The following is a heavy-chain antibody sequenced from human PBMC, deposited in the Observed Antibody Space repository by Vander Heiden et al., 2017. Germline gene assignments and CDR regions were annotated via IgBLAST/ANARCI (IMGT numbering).Heavy chain of an antibody. V-gene: IGHV1-18*01. CDR1: GYTLTSYG. Sequence: QVQLVQSGAEVKKPGASVKVSCKASGYTLTSYGFSWVRQAPGQGLEWMGWISAYNGNTNYAQKLQGRVTMTTDTSTSTAYMELRSLRSDDTALYYCARGTYYCDSSGYYPPRPFDYWCQGRLVADSS. D-gene: IGHD3-22*01. CDR2: ISAYNGNT. J-gene: IGHJ4*02. CDR3: ARGTYYCDSSGYYPPRPFDY.